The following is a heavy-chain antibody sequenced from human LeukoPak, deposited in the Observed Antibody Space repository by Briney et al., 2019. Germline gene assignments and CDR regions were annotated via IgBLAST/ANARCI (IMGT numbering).Heavy chain of an antibody. D-gene: IGHD3-9*01. V-gene: IGHV3-21*01. CDR1: GFTFSSYS. J-gene: IGHJ6*02. CDR3: ARDRVEGMDYDILTGPYHDYYGMDV. CDR2: ISSSSSYI. Sequence: NPGGSLRLSCAASGFTFSSYSMNWVRQAPGKGLEWVSSISSSSSYIYYADSVKGRFTISRDNAKNSLYLQMNSLRAEDTAVYYCARDRVEGMDYDILTGPYHDYYGMDVWGQGTTVTVSS.